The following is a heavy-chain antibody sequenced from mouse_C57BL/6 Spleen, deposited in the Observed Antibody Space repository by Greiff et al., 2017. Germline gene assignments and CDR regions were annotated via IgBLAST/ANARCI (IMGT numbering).Heavy chain of an antibody. Sequence: QVQLQQPGAELVRPGSSVKLSCKASGYTFTSYWMHWVKQRPIQSLEWIGNIDPSDSGTHYNQKFKDKATLTVDKSSSTAYMQLSSLTSEDSAVYLCASDDYGGVFAYWGQGTLVTVSA. CDR3: ASDDYGGVFAY. CDR1: GYTFTSYW. J-gene: IGHJ3*01. CDR2: IDPSDSGT. V-gene: IGHV1-52*01. D-gene: IGHD2-4*01.